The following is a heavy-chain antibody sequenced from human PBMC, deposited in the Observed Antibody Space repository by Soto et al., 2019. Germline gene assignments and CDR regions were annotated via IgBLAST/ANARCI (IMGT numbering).Heavy chain of an antibody. CDR1: GFTFSSYA. D-gene: IGHD5-18*01. CDR3: ARDGDTAMVIFSLYYYYGMDV. V-gene: IGHV3-30-3*01. J-gene: IGHJ6*02. Sequence: PGGSLRLSCAASGFTFSSYAMHWVRQAPGKGLEWVAVISYDGSNKYYADSVKGRFTISRDNSKNTLYLQMNSLRAEDTAVYYCARDGDTAMVIFSLYYYYGMDVWGQGTTVTVSS. CDR2: ISYDGSNK.